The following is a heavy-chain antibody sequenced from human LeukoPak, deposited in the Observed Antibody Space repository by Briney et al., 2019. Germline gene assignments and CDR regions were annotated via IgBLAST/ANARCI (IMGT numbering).Heavy chain of an antibody. CDR2: INPSGGST. CDR1: GHTFTSYY. D-gene: IGHD4-11*01. J-gene: IGHJ4*02. CDR3: AREGVVDSNYDGAFDY. Sequence: GASVKVSYKASGHTFTSYYMHWVRQAPGQGLEWMGIINPSGGSTSYAQKFQGRVTMTRDTSTSTVYMELSSLRSEDTAVYYCAREGVVDSNYDGAFDYWGQGTLVTVSS. V-gene: IGHV1-46*01.